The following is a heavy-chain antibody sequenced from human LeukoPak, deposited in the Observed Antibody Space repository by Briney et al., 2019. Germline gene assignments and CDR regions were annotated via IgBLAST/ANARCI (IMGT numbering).Heavy chain of an antibody. CDR1: GGSFSGYY. D-gene: IGHD4-11*01. CDR2: INHSGSA. CDR3: ARGQGTVTTH. J-gene: IGHJ4*02. V-gene: IGHV4-34*01. Sequence: SQTLSLTCAVSGGSFSGYYSTWVRQPPRKGREWSGEINHSGSANYNPSLMRRVTISLDTSKNHFSLNLSSVTAADTAVYCCARGQGTVTTHWGQGTLVTVSS.